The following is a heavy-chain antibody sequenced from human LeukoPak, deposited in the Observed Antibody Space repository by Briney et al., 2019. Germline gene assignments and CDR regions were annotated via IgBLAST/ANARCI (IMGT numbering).Heavy chain of an antibody. CDR1: GYTFTSYG. Sequence: ASVKVSCKASGYTFTSYGISWVRQAPGQGLEWMGWISAYNGNTNYAQKLQGRVTMTTDTSTSTAYMELRSLRSDDTAVYYCARGISDFWSGYFTDYYFDYWGQGTLVTVSS. J-gene: IGHJ4*02. V-gene: IGHV1-18*01. D-gene: IGHD3-3*01. CDR2: ISAYNGNT. CDR3: ARGISDFWSGYFTDYYFDY.